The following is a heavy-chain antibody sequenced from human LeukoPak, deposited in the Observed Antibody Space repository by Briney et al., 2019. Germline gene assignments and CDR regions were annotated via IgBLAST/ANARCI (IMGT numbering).Heavy chain of an antibody. CDR3: ASHIVVVTAIRYYAMDV. D-gene: IGHD2-2*01. CDR1: GFSFGSYD. CDR2: IPTSSSYI. J-gene: IGHJ6*02. V-gene: IGHV3-21*01. Sequence: GGSLRLSCAASGFSFGSYDMNWVRQAPGKGLEWVSSIPTSSSYIYYADSVKGRFTVSRDNAKNSLYLQMNSLRAEDTAVYYCASHIVVVTAIRYYAMDVWGQGTTVTVSS.